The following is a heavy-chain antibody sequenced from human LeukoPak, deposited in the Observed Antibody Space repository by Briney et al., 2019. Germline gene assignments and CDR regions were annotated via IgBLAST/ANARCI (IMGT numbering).Heavy chain of an antibody. D-gene: IGHD2-2*01. CDR3: AKTTNIVVVPAVKFGMDV. CDR1: GFTFSSYA. Sequence: QSGGSLRLSCAASGFTFSSYAMHWVRQAPGKGLEWVAVISYDGSNKYYADSVKGRFTISRDNSKNTLYLQVNSLRAEDTAVYYCAKTTNIVVVPAVKFGMDVWGQGTTVTVSS. V-gene: IGHV3-30-3*02. J-gene: IGHJ6*02. CDR2: ISYDGSNK.